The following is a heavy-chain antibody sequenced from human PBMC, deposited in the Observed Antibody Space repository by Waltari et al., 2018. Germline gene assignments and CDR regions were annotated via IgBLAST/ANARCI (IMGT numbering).Heavy chain of an antibody. D-gene: IGHD3-10*01. CDR2: FDPEDGET. J-gene: IGHJ3*02. CDR3: ATGGARTDAFDI. V-gene: IGHV1-24*01. CDR1: GYTLPELS. Sequence: QVQLVQSGAEVKKRGASVKVSCKVSGYTLPELSMHWVRQAPGKGLEWMGGFDPEDGETIYAQKFQGRVTMTEDTSTDTAYMELSSLRSEDTAVYYCATGGARTDAFDIWGQGTMVTVSS.